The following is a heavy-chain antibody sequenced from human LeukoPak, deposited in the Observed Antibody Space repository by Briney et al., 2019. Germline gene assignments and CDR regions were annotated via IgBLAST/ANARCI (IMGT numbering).Heavy chain of an antibody. J-gene: IGHJ4*02. CDR3: ARAGKQVEWLLLFDY. CDR2: IYTSGST. D-gene: IGHD3-3*01. Sequence: KPSETLSLTCTVSGGSISSYYWSWIRQPAGKGLEWIGRIYTSGSTNYNPSLKSRVTMSVDTSKNQFSLKLSSVTAADTAVYYCARAGKQVEWLLLFDYWGQGTLVTVSS. CDR1: GGSISSYY. V-gene: IGHV4-4*07.